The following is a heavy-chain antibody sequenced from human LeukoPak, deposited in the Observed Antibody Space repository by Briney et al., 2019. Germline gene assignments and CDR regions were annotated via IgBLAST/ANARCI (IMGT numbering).Heavy chain of an antibody. CDR3: TRGASELAPRYYYGWDV. CDR2: IRDKANSYNK. V-gene: IGHV3-72*01. J-gene: IGHJ6*02. D-gene: IGHD3-3*02. Sequence: QTGGSLRLSCAASGFTFSDHYMDWVRQAPGKGLEWVARIRDKANSYNKEYAAPVKGRFTISRDDSKNSLYLQMSGLTTADTAVYYCTRGASELAPRYYYGWDVWGQGTTVTVSS. CDR1: GFTFSDHY.